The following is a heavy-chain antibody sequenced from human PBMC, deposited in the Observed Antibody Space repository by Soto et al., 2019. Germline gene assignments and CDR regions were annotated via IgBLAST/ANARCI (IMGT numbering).Heavy chain of an antibody. Sequence: SETLSLTCAVYGGSFSGYYWSWIRQPPGKGLEWIGEINHSGSTNYNPSLKSRVTISVDTSKNQFSLKLSSVTAADTAVYYCARGQFPSVIAARRGGGFLYWGQGTLVTVSS. CDR1: GGSFSGYY. CDR3: ARGQFPSVIAARRGGGFLY. V-gene: IGHV4-34*01. J-gene: IGHJ4*02. CDR2: INHSGST. D-gene: IGHD6-6*01.